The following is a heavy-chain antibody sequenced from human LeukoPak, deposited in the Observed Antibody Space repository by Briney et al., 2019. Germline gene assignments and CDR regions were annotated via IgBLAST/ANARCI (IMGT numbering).Heavy chain of an antibody. CDR3: ALGVSLIRGTSKHFGY. D-gene: IGHD3-10*01. CDR2: VYSSGST. CDR1: GGSISSYY. V-gene: IGHV4-4*07. J-gene: IGHJ4*02. Sequence: SETLSLTCTVSGGSISSYYWSWIRQPAGKGLEWIGRVYSSGSTNYNPSLKNRVTMSVDTSKNQFSLKLSSVTAADTAVYYCALGVSLIRGTSKHFGYWGQGTLVTVSS.